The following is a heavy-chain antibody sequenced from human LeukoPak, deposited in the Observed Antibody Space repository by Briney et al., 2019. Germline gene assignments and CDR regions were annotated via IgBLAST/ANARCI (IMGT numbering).Heavy chain of an antibody. J-gene: IGHJ4*02. D-gene: IGHD4-17*01. CDR3: AREGSGDYFDY. CDR1: GFTFSSYA. CDR2: ISFDGSNK. V-gene: IGHV3-30-3*01. Sequence: GRSLRLSCAASGFTFSSYAMHWVRQAPGKGLEWVAVISFDGSNKFYADSVKGRFTISRDNSKNTLYLQMNSLRAEDTAVYYCAREGSGDYFDYWGQGPWSPSPQ.